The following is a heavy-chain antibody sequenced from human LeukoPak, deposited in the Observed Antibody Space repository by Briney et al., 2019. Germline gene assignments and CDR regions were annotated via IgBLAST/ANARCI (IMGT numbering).Heavy chain of an antibody. D-gene: IGHD3-3*01. Sequence: GVSLRLSCAASGFTFSSYAMHWVRQAPGKGLEWVAVISYDGSKKYYADSVKGRFTISRDNSKNTLYLQMNSLRAEDTAVYYCAKDPDYDFWSGYYGYYFDYWGQGTLVTVSS. CDR3: AKDPDYDFWSGYYGYYFDY. CDR1: GFTFSSYA. V-gene: IGHV3-30-3*01. J-gene: IGHJ4*02. CDR2: ISYDGSKK.